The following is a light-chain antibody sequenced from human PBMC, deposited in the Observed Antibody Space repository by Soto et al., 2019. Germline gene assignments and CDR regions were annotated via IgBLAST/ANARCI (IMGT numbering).Light chain of an antibody. CDR3: QQYNNWPYT. CDR2: GAS. V-gene: IGKV3-15*01. J-gene: IGKJ2*01. CDR1: QSVTSK. Sequence: ETVMTQSPATLSVSPGERATLSCRASQSVTSKLAWYQQKPGQAPRLLIYGASTRATGIPDRFSGSGSGTEFPFTISSLQSEDFAVYYCQQYNNWPYTFGQGTKLEIK.